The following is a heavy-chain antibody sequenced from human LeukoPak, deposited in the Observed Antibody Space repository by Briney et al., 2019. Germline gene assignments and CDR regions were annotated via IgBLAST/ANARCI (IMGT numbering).Heavy chain of an antibody. D-gene: IGHD6-13*01. Sequence: ASVKVSCKASGYTFTAYYMHWMRQAPGQGLEWMGWIHPNSGNTNYAQKFQGRVTMTRDTSISAAYMELSRLRSDDTAVYYCARDRTGPFSSPDFDYWGQGTLVTVSS. CDR1: GYTFTAYY. V-gene: IGHV1-2*02. CDR2: IHPNSGNT. CDR3: ARDRTGPFSSPDFDY. J-gene: IGHJ4*02.